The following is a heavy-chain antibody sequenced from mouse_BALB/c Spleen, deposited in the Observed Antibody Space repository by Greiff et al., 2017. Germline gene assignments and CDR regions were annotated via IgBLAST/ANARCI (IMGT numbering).Heavy chain of an antibody. CDR3: ARINYYGSSSPWFAY. CDR1: GYTFTSYW. CDR2: INPSTGYT. V-gene: IGHV1-7*01. Sequence: VQLQQSGAELAKPGASVKMSCKASGYTFTSYWMHWVKQRPGQGLEWIGYINPSTGYTEYNQKFKDKATLTADKSSSTAYMQLSSLTSEDSAVYYCARINYYGSSSPWFAYWGQGTLVTVSA. J-gene: IGHJ3*01. D-gene: IGHD1-1*01.